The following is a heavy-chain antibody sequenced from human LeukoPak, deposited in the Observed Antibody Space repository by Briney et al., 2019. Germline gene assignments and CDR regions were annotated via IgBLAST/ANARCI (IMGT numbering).Heavy chain of an antibody. CDR3: ARALAVAGTGGSDGMDV. J-gene: IGHJ6*02. D-gene: IGHD6-19*01. Sequence: EASVKVSCKASGYTFTSYGISWVRQAPGQGLEWMGWISAYNGNTNYAQKLQGRVTMTTDTSTSTAYMELRSLRSDDTAVYYCARALAVAGTGGSDGMDVWGQGTTVTVSS. CDR2: ISAYNGNT. CDR1: GYTFTSYG. V-gene: IGHV1-18*01.